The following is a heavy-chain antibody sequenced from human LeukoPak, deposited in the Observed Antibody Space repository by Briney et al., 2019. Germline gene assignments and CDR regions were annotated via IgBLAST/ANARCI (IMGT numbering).Heavy chain of an antibody. D-gene: IGHD1-26*01. J-gene: IGHJ6*02. CDR2: IIPIFGTA. CDR3: ARGPTSGSYYYYGMDV. Sequence: SVKVSCKASGGTFSSYAISWVRQAPGQGLEWMGGIIPIFGTANYAQKFQGRVTITADESTSTAYMELSSLRSEDTAVYCCARGPTSGSYYYYGMDVWGQGTTVTVSS. V-gene: IGHV1-69*01. CDR1: GGTFSSYA.